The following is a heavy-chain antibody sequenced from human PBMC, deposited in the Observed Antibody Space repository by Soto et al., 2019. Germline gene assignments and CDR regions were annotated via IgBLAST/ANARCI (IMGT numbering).Heavy chain of an antibody. J-gene: IGHJ6*02. Sequence: HPGGSLRLSCEASGFTFSNYAMSWGRQAPGKGLEWVAGISGSGGSTYYADSVRGRFTISRDNSKNTVYLQVNSLRVEDRAVYYCAKRMYNDMRSGMDVWGQGTKVTVYS. CDR2: ISGSGGST. D-gene: IGHD1-1*01. CDR1: GFTFSNYA. CDR3: AKRMYNDMRSGMDV. V-gene: IGHV3-23*01.